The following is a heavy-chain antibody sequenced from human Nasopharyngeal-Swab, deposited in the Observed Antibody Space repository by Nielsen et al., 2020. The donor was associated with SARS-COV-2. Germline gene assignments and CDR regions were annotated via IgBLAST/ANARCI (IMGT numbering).Heavy chain of an antibody. V-gene: IGHV2-26*01. D-gene: IGHD6-13*01. J-gene: IGHJ6*02. Sequence: WIRQPPGKALEWLAHIFSNDEKSYSTSLKSRLTISKDTSKSQVVLTVTNMDPVDTATYSCARTLLAAGGYYYYGMDVWGQGTTVTVSS. CDR2: IFSNDEK. CDR3: ARTLLAAGGYYYYGMDV.